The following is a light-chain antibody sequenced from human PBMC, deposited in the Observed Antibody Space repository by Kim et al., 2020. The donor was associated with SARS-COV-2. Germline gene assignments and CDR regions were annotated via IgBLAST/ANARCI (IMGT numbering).Light chain of an antibody. CDR1: SHRSYY. J-gene: IGLJ1*01. Sequence: SSELTQDPAVSVALGQTIRITCHGYSHRSYYASWYQQKPGQAPVLVIYGKNNRPSGIPDRFSGSSSGNTASLTLTGSQAEDEADYYCNSRDSSGNHYVFGTGTNVTVL. V-gene: IGLV3-19*01. CDR2: GKN. CDR3: NSRDSSGNHYV.